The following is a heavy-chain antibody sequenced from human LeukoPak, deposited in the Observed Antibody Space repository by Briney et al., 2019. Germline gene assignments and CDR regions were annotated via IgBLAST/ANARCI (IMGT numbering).Heavy chain of an antibody. V-gene: IGHV4-31*03. Sequence: PSQTLSLTCTVSGGSISSGGYYWSWIRQHPGKGLECIGYIYYSGSTYYNPSLKSRVTISVDTSKNQFSLKLSSVTAADTAVYYCARYYYDSSGYRRDYYYYGMDVWGQGTTVTVSS. CDR1: GGSISSGGYY. CDR2: IYYSGST. J-gene: IGHJ6*02. CDR3: ARYYYDSSGYRRDYYYYGMDV. D-gene: IGHD3-22*01.